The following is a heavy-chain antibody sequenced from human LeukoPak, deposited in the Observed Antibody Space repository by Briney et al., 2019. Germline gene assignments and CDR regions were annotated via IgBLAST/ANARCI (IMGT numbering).Heavy chain of an antibody. CDR1: GYTFTSYG. Sequence: GASVKVSCKASGYTFTSYGISWVRQAPGQGLEWMGGIIPIFGTANYAQKFQGRVTITTDESTSTAYMELSSLRSEDTAVYYCASVTTDDWFDPWGQGTLVTVSS. CDR2: IIPIFGTA. V-gene: IGHV1-69*05. J-gene: IGHJ5*02. CDR3: ASVTTDDWFDP. D-gene: IGHD4-11*01.